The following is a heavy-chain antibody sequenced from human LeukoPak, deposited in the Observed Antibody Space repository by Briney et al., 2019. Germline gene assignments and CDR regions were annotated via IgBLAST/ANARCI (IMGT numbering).Heavy chain of an antibody. J-gene: IGHJ3*02. CDR3: ARPGLHTYYYGSSGAFDI. Sequence: SETLSLTCTVSGGSISSSSYYWGWIRQPPGKGLEWIGSIYYSGSTYYNPSLKSRVTVSVDTSKNQFSLKLSSVTAADTAVYYCARPGLHTYYYGSSGAFDIWGQGTMVTVSS. CDR2: IYYSGST. CDR1: GGSISSSSYY. V-gene: IGHV4-39*01. D-gene: IGHD3-22*01.